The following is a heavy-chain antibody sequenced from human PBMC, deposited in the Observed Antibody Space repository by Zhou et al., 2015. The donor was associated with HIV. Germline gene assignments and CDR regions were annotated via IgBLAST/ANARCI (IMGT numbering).Heavy chain of an antibody. CDR2: IIPVFGTP. CDR1: GGSFSVFG. Sequence: QMQLVQSGAEVKKPGSSMKVSCKASGGSFSVFGIAWVRQAPGQGLEWIGGIIPVFGTPTYSQRFQGRVTLNADESAKTADLDLADLTSEDTAVYYCAREVNGLDYWGQGTLVTVSS. D-gene: IGHD2-8*01. V-gene: IGHV1-69*01. CDR3: AREVNGLDY. J-gene: IGHJ4*02.